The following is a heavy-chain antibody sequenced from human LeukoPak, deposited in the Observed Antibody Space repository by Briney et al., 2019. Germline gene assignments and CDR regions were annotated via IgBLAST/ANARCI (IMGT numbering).Heavy chain of an antibody. Sequence: GGSLRLSCAASGFTFSSYGMHWVRQAPGKGPEWVAVIWYDGSDKCYADSVKGRFTISRDNSKNTLYMQMNSLRADDTAVYYCARGLYYGSGSPIDYWGQGTLVTVSS. CDR2: IWYDGSDK. D-gene: IGHD3-10*01. V-gene: IGHV3-33*01. CDR1: GFTFSSYG. CDR3: ARGLYYGSGSPIDY. J-gene: IGHJ4*02.